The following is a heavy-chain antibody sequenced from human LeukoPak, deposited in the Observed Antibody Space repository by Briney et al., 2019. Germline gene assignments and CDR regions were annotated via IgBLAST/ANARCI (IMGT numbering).Heavy chain of an antibody. V-gene: IGHV1-46*01. Sequence: ASVKVSCKASGCTFTSYYMHWVRQAPGQGLEWMGIINPSGGSTSYAQKFQGRVTMTRDTSTSTVYMELSSLRSEDTAVYYCARDIVVVPAARSGYFQHWGQGTLVTVSS. CDR1: GCTFTSYY. D-gene: IGHD2-2*01. CDR2: INPSGGST. CDR3: ARDIVVVPAARSGYFQH. J-gene: IGHJ1*01.